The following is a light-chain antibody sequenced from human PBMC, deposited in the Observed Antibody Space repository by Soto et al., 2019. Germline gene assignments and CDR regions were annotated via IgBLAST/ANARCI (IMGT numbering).Light chain of an antibody. CDR3: QKYNSAPLT. CDR2: ATS. Sequence: DVQMTQSPSSLSAFVGDRVTITCRASQGIAPYLAWFQQKPGKVPKLLIYATSTLQSGVPSRFSGSGSGTDFTLPINSLQPEDVGTYYCQKYNSAPLTFGGGTKV. J-gene: IGKJ4*01. V-gene: IGKV1-27*01. CDR1: QGIAPY.